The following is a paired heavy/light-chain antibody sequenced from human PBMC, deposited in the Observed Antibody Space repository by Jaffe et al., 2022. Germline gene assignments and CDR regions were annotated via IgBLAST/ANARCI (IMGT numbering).Heavy chain of an antibody. V-gene: IGHV1-46*01. CDR2: INPSGGST. Sequence: QVQLVQSGAEVKKPGASVKVSCKASGYTFTSYYMHWVRQAPGQGLEWMGIINPSGGSTSYAQKFQGRVTMTRDTSTSTVYMELSSLRSEDTAVYYCAKPGDDYGDYGAFDIWGQGTMVTVSS. D-gene: IGHD4-17*01. CDR3: AKPGDDYGDYGAFDI. J-gene: IGHJ3*02. CDR1: GYTFTSYY.
Light chain of an antibody. V-gene: IGKV1-39*01. Sequence: DIQMTQSPSSLSASVGDRVTITCRASQSISSYLNWYQQKPGKAPKLLIYAASSLQSGVPSRFSGSGSGTDFTLTISSLQPEDFATYYCQQSYTTWTFGQGTKVEIK. CDR3: QQSYTTWT. CDR1: QSISSY. J-gene: IGKJ1*01. CDR2: AAS.